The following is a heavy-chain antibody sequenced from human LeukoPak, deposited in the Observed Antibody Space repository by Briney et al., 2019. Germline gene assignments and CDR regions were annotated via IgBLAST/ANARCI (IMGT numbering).Heavy chain of an antibody. Sequence: GGSLRLSCATSGLTFSIYGMHWVRQAPGKGLEWVSFIGYDGSDKYYADSVRGRFTISRDNSKNTMYLQMNSLRTEDTAVYYCANRDWELPFDHWGQGTLVTVSS. CDR1: GLTFSIYG. CDR3: ANRDWELPFDH. CDR2: IGYDGSDK. V-gene: IGHV3-30*02. D-gene: IGHD3-9*01. J-gene: IGHJ5*02.